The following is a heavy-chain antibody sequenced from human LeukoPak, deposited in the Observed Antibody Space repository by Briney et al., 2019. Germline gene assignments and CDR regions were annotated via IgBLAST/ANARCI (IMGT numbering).Heavy chain of an antibody. Sequence: SETLSLTCAVYGGSFSGYYWSWIRQPPGKGLEWIGEINHSGSTNYNPSLKSRVTISVDTSKNQFSLKLSSVTAADTAVYYCARHRQWLVPADALDIWGQGTMVTVSS. D-gene: IGHD6-19*01. J-gene: IGHJ3*02. CDR3: ARHRQWLVPADALDI. CDR1: GGSFSGYY. CDR2: INHSGST. V-gene: IGHV4-34*01.